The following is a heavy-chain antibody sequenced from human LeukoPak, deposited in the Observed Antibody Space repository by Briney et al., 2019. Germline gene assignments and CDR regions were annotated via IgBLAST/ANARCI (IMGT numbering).Heavy chain of an antibody. CDR2: IYYSGST. CDR1: GGSISSSSYY. V-gene: IGHV4-39*07. D-gene: IGHD3-10*01. CDR3: ARGVYYYGSGDY. J-gene: IGHJ4*02. Sequence: PSEALSLTCTVSGGSISSSSYYWGWIRQPPGKGLEWIGSIYYSGSTYYNPSLKSRVTISVDTSKNQFSLKLSSVTAADTAVYYCARGVYYYGSGDYWGQGTLVTVSS.